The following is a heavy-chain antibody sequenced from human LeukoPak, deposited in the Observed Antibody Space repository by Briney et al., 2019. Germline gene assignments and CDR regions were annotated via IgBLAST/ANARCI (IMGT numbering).Heavy chain of an antibody. V-gene: IGHV4-34*01. J-gene: IGHJ5*02. CDR3: ARGGACSGDNCYSWWFDP. CDR2: INRSGST. CDR1: GGSFSGYY. D-gene: IGHD2-15*01. Sequence: SETLSLTCAVYGGSFSGYYWSWIRQPPGKGLEWIGEINRSGSTNYNPSLKSRVTISVATSKNQFSLKLRSVTAADTAVYYCARGGACSGDNCYSWWFDPWGQGTLVTVSS.